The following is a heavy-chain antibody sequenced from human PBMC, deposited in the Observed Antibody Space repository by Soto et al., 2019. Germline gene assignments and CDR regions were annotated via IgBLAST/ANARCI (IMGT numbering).Heavy chain of an antibody. J-gene: IGHJ4*02. CDR2: LIPLFGTT. CDR1: GGTFSGHA. CDR3: ARGRNWGYRFDS. V-gene: IGHV1-69*06. Sequence: QVQLVQSGAEVKKPGSSVKVSCEASGGTFSGHAISWVRQAPGQGPEWMGGLIPLFGTTQHAQNFPDRLTIAAEKSTRTAYMELTSLRFEDTAIDYCARGRNWGYRFDSWGQGTLVTVS. D-gene: IGHD7-27*01.